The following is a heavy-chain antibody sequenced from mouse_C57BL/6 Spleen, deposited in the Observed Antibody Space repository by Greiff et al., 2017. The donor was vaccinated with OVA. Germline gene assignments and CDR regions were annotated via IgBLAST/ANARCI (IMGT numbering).Heavy chain of an antibody. Sequence: QVQLQQSGPELVKPGASVKISCKASGYAFSSSWMNWVKQRPGKGLEWIGRIYPGDGDTNYNRKFKGKATLTADKSSSTAYMQLSSLTSEDSAVYFYASPFAYWGQGTLVTVSA. CDR1: GYAFSSSW. J-gene: IGHJ3*01. CDR3: ASPFAY. CDR2: IYPGDGDT. V-gene: IGHV1-82*01.